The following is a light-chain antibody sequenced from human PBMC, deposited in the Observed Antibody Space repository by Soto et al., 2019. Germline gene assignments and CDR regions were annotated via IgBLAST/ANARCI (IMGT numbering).Light chain of an antibody. J-gene: IGKJ5*01. Sequence: GDRVTITCRASQTISSWLAWYQQIPGKAPKLLIYDASNLESGVPSRFSGSGSGTEFTLTISSLQPDDFATYYCQQYNSYSLTFGQGTRLEIK. CDR2: DAS. V-gene: IGKV1-5*01. CDR1: QTISSW. CDR3: QQYNSYSLT.